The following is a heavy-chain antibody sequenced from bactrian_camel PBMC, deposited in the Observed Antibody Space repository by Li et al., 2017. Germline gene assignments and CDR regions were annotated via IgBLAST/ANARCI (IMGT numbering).Heavy chain of an antibody. CDR1: GYC. V-gene: IGHV3S28*01. Sequence: GYCMSWFRQPPGKEREGVASLHTGGDFKYYADSVKGRFSISRDNAKTIIYLQMNSLKPEDTAMYFCAAERDFCSWERLQVGDFDDRGQGTQVTVS. CDR3: AAERDFCSWERLQVGDFDD. CDR2: LHTGGDFK. J-gene: IGHJ4*01. D-gene: IGHD6*01.